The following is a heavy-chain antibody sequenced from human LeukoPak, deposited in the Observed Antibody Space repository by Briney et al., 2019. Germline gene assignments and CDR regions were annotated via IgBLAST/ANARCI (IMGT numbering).Heavy chain of an antibody. Sequence: ASVKVSCKASGYTFTSYGISWVRQAPGQGLEWMGWISAYNGNTSYAQKLQGRVTMTTDTSTSTAYMELRSLRSDDTAVYYCARSPTLYDYIWGSYRLDWFDPRGQGTLVTVSS. J-gene: IGHJ5*02. CDR3: ARSPTLYDYIWGSYRLDWFDP. V-gene: IGHV1-18*01. D-gene: IGHD3-16*02. CDR1: GYTFTSYG. CDR2: ISAYNGNT.